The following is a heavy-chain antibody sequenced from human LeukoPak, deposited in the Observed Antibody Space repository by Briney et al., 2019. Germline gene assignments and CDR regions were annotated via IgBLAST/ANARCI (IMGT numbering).Heavy chain of an antibody. V-gene: IGHV3-53*01. CDR2: IYSDGRT. CDR3: AKDKVGYNYGTFDY. Sequence: GGSLRLSCAASGFIVSNKYMTWVRQAPGKGLEWVSLIYSDGRTYYADSVKGRFTISRDISKNTLFLQMNSLRAEDTAVYYCAKDKVGYNYGTFDYWGQGTLVTVSS. CDR1: GFIVSNKY. D-gene: IGHD5-18*01. J-gene: IGHJ4*02.